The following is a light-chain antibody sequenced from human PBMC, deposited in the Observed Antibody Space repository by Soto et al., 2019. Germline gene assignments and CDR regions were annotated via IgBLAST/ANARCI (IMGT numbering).Light chain of an antibody. CDR1: QSVRSN. Sequence: EVVMTQSPATLSVSPGERFTLSCRASQSVRSNLAWYQQKPGQXHRXXIYGASTRATGIPARFSGSGSGTELTITISSLQPEDFETYYCQQLNSYPITFGQGTRLEIK. CDR2: GAS. V-gene: IGKV3-15*01. J-gene: IGKJ5*01. CDR3: QQLNSYPIT.